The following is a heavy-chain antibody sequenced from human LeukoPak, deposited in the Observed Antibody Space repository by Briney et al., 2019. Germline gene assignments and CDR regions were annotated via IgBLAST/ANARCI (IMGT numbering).Heavy chain of an antibody. CDR1: GASISSYY. J-gene: IGHJ4*02. D-gene: IGHD4-23*01. V-gene: IGHV4-59*01. CDR3: TREKNGNEPFDY. CDR2: LYNTRNT. Sequence: SETLSLTCTVSGASISSYYWSWIRQPPGKGLEWIGYLYNTRNTYYNPSLKSRVTISVDTSKNQFSLKVSSVTAADTAVYYCTREKNGNEPFDYWGQGTLVTVSS.